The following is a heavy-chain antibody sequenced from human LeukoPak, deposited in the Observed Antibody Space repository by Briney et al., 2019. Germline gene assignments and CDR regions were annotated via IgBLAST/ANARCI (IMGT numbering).Heavy chain of an antibody. CDR1: GGTFSSYA. D-gene: IGHD6-6*01. J-gene: IGHJ3*02. CDR2: IIPIFGTA. V-gene: IGHV1-69*13. Sequence: GASVKVSCKASGGTFSSYAISWVRRAPGQGLEWMGGIIPIFGTANYAQKFQGGVTITADESTSTAYMELSSLRSEDTAVYYCARDPPYSSSRLDAFDIWGQGTMVTVSS. CDR3: ARDPPYSSSRLDAFDI.